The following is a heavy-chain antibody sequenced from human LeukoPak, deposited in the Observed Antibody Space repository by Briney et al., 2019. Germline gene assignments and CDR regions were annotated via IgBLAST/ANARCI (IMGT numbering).Heavy chain of an antibody. CDR1: GFTFDDYA. J-gene: IGHJ4*02. V-gene: IGHV3-9*01. CDR2: ISWNSGSI. Sequence: PGRSLRLSCAASGFTFDDYAMHWVRQAPGKGLEGVSGISWNSGSIGYADSVKGRFTISRDNAKNSLYLQMNSLRAEDTALYYCAKDMPYSGGWATFDYWGQGTLVTVSS. CDR3: AKDMPYSGGWATFDY. D-gene: IGHD6-19*01.